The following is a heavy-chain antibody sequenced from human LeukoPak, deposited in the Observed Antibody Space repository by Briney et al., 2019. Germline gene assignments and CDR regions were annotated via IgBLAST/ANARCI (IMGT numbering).Heavy chain of an antibody. V-gene: IGHV3-7*03. CDR1: GFTFTSYW. D-gene: IGHD3-10*01. Sequence: GGSLRLSCAASGFTFTSYWISWVRQAPGKGLEWVANIKQDGSEKYYVDSVKGRFTISRDNAKNSLYLQMNSLRAEDTAVYYCRSPPMVRGVIIDRDYWGQGTLVTVSS. CDR2: IKQDGSEK. J-gene: IGHJ4*02. CDR3: RSPPMVRGVIIDRDY.